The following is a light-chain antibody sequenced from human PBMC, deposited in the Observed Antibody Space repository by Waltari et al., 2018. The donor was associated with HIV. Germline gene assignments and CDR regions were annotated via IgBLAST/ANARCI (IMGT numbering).Light chain of an antibody. CDR2: WAS. CDR1: QSVLYSSNNKNY. J-gene: IGKJ4*01. CDR3: QQYYSSPLT. Sequence: VMTQSPDSLAVSLGERATINCKSSQSVLYSSNNKNYLAWYQQKPGQPPKLLVYWASTRESGVPGRFIGSGSGTDFTLTISSLQAEDVAVYYCQQYYSSPLTFGGGTKVEIK. V-gene: IGKV4-1*01.